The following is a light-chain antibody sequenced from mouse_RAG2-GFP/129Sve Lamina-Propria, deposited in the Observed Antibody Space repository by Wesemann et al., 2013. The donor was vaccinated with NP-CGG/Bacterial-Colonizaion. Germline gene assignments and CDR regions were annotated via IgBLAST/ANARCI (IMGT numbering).Light chain of an antibody. J-gene: IGKJ2*01. CDR2: SAS. CDR3: QQYSSYPT. CDR1: QNVGTA. Sequence: DIVMTQSHKFMSTSVGDRVSITCKASQNVGTAVAWYQQKPGQSPKLLIYSASNRYTGVPDRFTGSGSGTDFTLTISNVQSEDLAEYFCQQYSSYPTFGGGTKLEIK. V-gene: IGKV6-13*01.